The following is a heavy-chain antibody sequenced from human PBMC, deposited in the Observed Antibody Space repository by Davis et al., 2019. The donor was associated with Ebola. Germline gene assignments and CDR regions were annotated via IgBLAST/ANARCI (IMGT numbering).Heavy chain of an antibody. CDR3: ARAKYYGMDV. CDR1: GFTFSNYA. V-gene: IGHV3-23*01. D-gene: IGHD6-6*01. J-gene: IGHJ6*04. Sequence: PGGSLRLSCAASGFTFSNYAMRWVRQAPGKGLEWVSTISDHGGDTYYADSVKGRFTISRDNSKNTLYLQMNTLRAEDTAVYYCARAKYYGMDVWGKGTTVTVSS. CDR2: ISDHGGDT.